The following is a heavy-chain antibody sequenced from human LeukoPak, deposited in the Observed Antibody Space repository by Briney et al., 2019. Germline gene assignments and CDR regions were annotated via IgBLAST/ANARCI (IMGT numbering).Heavy chain of an antibody. CDR2: ISGSGGST. J-gene: IGHJ5*02. CDR1: GFTFSSYA. D-gene: IGHD6-13*01. Sequence: GGSLRLSCAASGFTFSSYAMSWVRQAPGKGLEWVSAISGSGGSTYYADSVKGRFTISRDNSKNTLYLQMNSLRAEDTAVYYCAKGSSSWYGGCWFDPWGQGTLVTVSS. V-gene: IGHV3-23*01. CDR3: AKGSSSWYGGCWFDP.